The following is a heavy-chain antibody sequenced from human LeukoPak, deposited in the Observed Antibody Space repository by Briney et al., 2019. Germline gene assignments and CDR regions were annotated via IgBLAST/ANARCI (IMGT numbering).Heavy chain of an antibody. D-gene: IGHD2-2*01. CDR3: ARGHREAYCSSTSCHYYYYYGMDA. CDR1: GGSLSSYY. J-gene: IGHJ6*02. CDR2: IYYRGGT. V-gene: IGHV4-59*01. Sequence: PSGTLSLTCTVPGGSLSSYYRSWVRQAPGKGLEWVWDIYYRGGTNYKPSLKGRVTISVDTSKNPFSLKLSSVTAADTAVYYCARGHREAYCSSTSCHYYYYYGMDAWGQGTTVTVSS.